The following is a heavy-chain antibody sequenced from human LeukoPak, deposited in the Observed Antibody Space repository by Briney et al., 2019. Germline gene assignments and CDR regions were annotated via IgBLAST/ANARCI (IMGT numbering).Heavy chain of an antibody. CDR2: INPSGGST. CDR1: GYTFTSYY. D-gene: IGHD5-18*01. CDR3: ARRGKGPGGYGPYYFDY. V-gene: IGHV1-46*01. J-gene: IGHJ4*02. Sequence: ASVKVSCKASGYTFTSYYMHWVRQAPGQGLEWMGIINPSGGSTSYAQKFQGRVTMTRDTSTSTAYMELSSLRSEDTAVYYCARRGKGPGGYGPYYFDYWGQGTLVTVSS.